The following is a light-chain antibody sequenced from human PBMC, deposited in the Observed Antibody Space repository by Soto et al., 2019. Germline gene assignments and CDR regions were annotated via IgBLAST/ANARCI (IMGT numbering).Light chain of an antibody. CDR3: QQYGSSPPIT. CDR1: QSVSSSY. CDR2: AAS. Sequence: EIVLTQSPGTLSLSSGERATLSCRASQSVSSSYVAWYQQKPGQAPRLLIYAASSRATGIRDRFSGSGSGTDFTLTISRLEPEDFAVYYCQQYGSSPPITFGQGTRLEIK. V-gene: IGKV3-20*01. J-gene: IGKJ5*01.